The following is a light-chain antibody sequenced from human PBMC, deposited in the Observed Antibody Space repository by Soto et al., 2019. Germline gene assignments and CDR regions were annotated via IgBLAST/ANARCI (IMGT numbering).Light chain of an antibody. CDR1: SSNIGSNT. J-gene: IGLJ1*01. CDR3: AAWDYTLNGYV. CDR2: SNN. V-gene: IGLV1-44*01. Sequence: QSVLTQPPSASGTPGQRVTISCSGSSSNIGSNTVNWYQQLPGTAPKLLIYSNNQRPSGVPDRFSGSKSGTSASLAISGLQSEDLSDYYGAAWDYTLNGYVFGTGSEVPVL.